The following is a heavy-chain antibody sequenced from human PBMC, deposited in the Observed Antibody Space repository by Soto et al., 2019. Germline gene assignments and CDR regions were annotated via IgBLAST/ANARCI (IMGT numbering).Heavy chain of an antibody. CDR3: ARAGYGDYVSDAFDI. D-gene: IGHD4-17*01. CDR2: ISCYNHDT. J-gene: IGHJ3*02. CDR1: GYTYNRYG. Sequence: ASVKVSCKTSGYTYNRYGITWVRQAPGRGLELLGWISCYNHDTIYAQKVQGRLSMATDTSTSTAYMELSRLRSDDTAVYYCARAGYGDYVSDAFDIWGQGTMVTVSS. V-gene: IGHV1-18*01.